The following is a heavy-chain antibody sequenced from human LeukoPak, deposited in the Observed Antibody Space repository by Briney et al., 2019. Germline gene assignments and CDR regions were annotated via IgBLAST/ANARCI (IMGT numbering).Heavy chain of an antibody. J-gene: IGHJ4*02. CDR2: INHSGST. CDR3: AKGGGEDIVVVPAAIRGSIAAAGNYYFDY. CDR1: GGSFSGYY. V-gene: IGHV4-34*01. D-gene: IGHD2-2*02. Sequence: PSESLSLTCAVHGGSFSGYYWSRIRQPPGKGLEWIGEINHSGSTNYNPSLKSRVTISVDTSKNQFSLKLSSVTAADTAVYYCAKGGGEDIVVVPAAIRGSIAAAGNYYFDYWGQGTLVTVSS.